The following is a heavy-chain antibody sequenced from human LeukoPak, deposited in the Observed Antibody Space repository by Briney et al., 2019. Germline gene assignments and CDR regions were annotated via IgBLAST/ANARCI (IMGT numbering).Heavy chain of an antibody. Sequence: GGSLRLSCAASGFTFSSYSMNWVRQAPGKGLEWVSSISSSSSYVYYADSVKGRFTISRDNAKNSLYLQMNSLRAEDTAVYYCARGVHYDILTGYPYYLDYWGQGTLVTVSS. J-gene: IGHJ4*02. CDR3: ARGVHYDILTGYPYYLDY. CDR2: ISSSSSYV. V-gene: IGHV3-21*01. CDR1: GFTFSSYS. D-gene: IGHD3-9*01.